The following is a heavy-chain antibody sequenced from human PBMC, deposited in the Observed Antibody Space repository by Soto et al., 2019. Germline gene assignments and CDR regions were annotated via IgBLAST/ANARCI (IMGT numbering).Heavy chain of an antibody. V-gene: IGHV5-51*01. D-gene: IGHD2-2*01. CDR3: ARERYCSSTSCPRDFDV. J-gene: IGHJ3*01. CDR1: GYSFSSDW. CDR2: IYPGDSDT. Sequence: HGESLKISCKGSGYSFSSDWIGWVRQMPGKGLEWMGIIYPGDSDTRYSPSFQGQVTISTDKSISTAYLQWSSLKASDTAMYYCARERYCSSTSCPRDFDVWGQGTMVTVSS.